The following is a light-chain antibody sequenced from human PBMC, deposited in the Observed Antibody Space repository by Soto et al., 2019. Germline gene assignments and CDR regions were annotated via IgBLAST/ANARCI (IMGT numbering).Light chain of an antibody. CDR1: QTISGN. CDR2: GAS. V-gene: IGKV3-20*01. Sequence: EILLPQSPASLSLSPGQRATLSCRASQTISGNLAWYQHTPGKAPRLLIYGASSRATGIPDRFSGSGSGTDFTLTIRRLEPEYFALYYCQQYGSSWTFGQGTKVDIK. CDR3: QQYGSSWT. J-gene: IGKJ1*01.